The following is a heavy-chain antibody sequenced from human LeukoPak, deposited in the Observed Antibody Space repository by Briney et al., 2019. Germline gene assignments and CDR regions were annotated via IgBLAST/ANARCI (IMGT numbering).Heavy chain of an antibody. Sequence: KLSETLSLTCAVYGGSFSGYYWSWIRQPPGKGLEWIGEINHSGSTNYNPSLKSRVTISVDTSKNQFSLKLSSETAADTAVYYCARGRGVLRYFDWSLDYWGQGTLVTVSS. J-gene: IGHJ4*02. CDR1: GGSFSGYY. CDR2: INHSGST. V-gene: IGHV4-34*01. D-gene: IGHD3-9*01. CDR3: ARGRGVLRYFDWSLDY.